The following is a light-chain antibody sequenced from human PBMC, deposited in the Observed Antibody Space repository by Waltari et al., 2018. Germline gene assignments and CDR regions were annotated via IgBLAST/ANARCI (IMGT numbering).Light chain of an antibody. CDR2: WAS. CDR1: QSVLNNSDKKNS. V-gene: IGKV4-1*01. J-gene: IGKJ1*01. Sequence: DIVMTQSPDSLALSLGEGASINCRSNQSVLNNSDKKNSLAWYQQKPGQPPRLLIYWASTRESGVPDRFSGSGSGTDFALTISSLQAEDVAVYYCQQYYSARRTFGQGTKVEV. CDR3: QQYYSARRT.